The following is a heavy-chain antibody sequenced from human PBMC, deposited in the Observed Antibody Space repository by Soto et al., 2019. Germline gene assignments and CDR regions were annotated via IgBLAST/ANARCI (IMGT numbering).Heavy chain of an antibody. J-gene: IGHJ6*02. D-gene: IGHD5-18*01. V-gene: IGHV1-3*01. CDR3: ARATWIQLPSYGMDV. CDR2: INAGNGNT. Sequence: QVQLVQSGAEVKKPGASVKVSCKASGYTFTSYAMHWVRQAPGQRLEWMGWINAGNGNTKYSQKFQGRVTITRDTSASTAYMELSSLRSEDTAVYYCARATWIQLPSYGMDVWGQGTTVTVSS. CDR1: GYTFTSYA.